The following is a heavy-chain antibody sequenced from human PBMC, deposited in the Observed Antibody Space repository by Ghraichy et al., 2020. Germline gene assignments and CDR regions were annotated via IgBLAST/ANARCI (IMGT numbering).Heavy chain of an antibody. CDR2: ISGNGEIK. D-gene: IGHD2/OR15-2a*01. CDR3: AKIPPTDRGLFHN. Sequence: GGSLRLSCAGSGFSFRSYDMSWVRQAPGKGLEWISGISGNGEIKSYADSVKGRFIISRDNSRNTVYLEMTGLRGDDTAVYYCAKIPPTDRGLFHNWGQGKQVTVSS. J-gene: IGHJ4*02. CDR1: GFSFRSYD. V-gene: IGHV3-23*01.